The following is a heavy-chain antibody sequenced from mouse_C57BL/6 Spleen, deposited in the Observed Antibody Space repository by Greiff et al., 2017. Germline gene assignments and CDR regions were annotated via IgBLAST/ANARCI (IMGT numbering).Heavy chain of an antibody. CDR2: IWSGGST. CDR3: ASWDAWFAY. CDR1: GFSLTSYG. V-gene: IGHV2-2*01. Sequence: VQRVESGPGLVQPSQSLSITCTVSGFSLTSYGVHWVRQSPGKGLEWLGVIWSGGSTDYNAAFISRLSISKDNSKSQVFFKMNSLQAYDTAIYYCASWDAWFAYWGQGTLVTVSA. D-gene: IGHD4-1*01. J-gene: IGHJ3*01.